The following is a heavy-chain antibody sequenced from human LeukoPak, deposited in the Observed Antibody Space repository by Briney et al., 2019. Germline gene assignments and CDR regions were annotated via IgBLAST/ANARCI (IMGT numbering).Heavy chain of an antibody. D-gene: IGHD3-22*01. CDR1: GFTFDDYA. CDR2: ISWNSGSI. J-gene: IGHJ4*02. CDR3: AKAEDDSSFDY. Sequence: GGSLRLSCAASGFTFDDYAMHWVRQAPGKGLEWVSGISWNSGSIGYADSVKGRFTISRDNAKNSLYLQMNSLRAEDTALYYCAKAEDDSSFDYWGQGTLVTVSS. V-gene: IGHV3-9*01.